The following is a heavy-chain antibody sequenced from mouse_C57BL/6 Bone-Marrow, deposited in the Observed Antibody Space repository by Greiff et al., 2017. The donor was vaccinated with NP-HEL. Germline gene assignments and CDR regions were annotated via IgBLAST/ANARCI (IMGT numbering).Heavy chain of an antibody. V-gene: IGHV7-3*01. J-gene: IGHJ1*03. Sequence: EVKLVESGGGLVQPGGSLSLSCAASGFTFTDYYMSWVRQPPGKALEWLGFIRNKANGYTTEYSASVKGRFTISRDNSQSILYLQMNALRAEDSATYYCASLWYFDVWGTGTTVTVSS. CDR1: GFTFTDYY. CDR3: ASLWYFDV. CDR2: IRNKANGYTT.